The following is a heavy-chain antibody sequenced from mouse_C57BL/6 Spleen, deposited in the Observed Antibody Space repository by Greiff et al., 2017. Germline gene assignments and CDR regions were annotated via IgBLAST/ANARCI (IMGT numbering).Heavy chain of an antibody. CDR1: GYTFTSYW. CDR3: GRKTAYAMGY. J-gene: IGHJ4*01. V-gene: IGHV1-52*01. CDR2: IDPSDSET. Sequence: QVQLQQPGAELVRPGSSVKLSCKASGYTFTSYWMHWVKQRPIQGLEWIGNIDPSDSETHYNQKFKDKATLTVDKSSSTAYMQLNSLTSEDSAVYYWGRKTAYAMGYWGQGTSVTVSS.